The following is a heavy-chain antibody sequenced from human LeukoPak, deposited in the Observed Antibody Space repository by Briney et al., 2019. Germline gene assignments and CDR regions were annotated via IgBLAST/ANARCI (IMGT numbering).Heavy chain of an antibody. J-gene: IGHJ4*02. D-gene: IGHD6-13*01. Sequence: GGSLRLSCAASGFTFSSYAMSWVRQAPGKGLEWVSAISGSGGSTYYADSVKGRFTISRDNSKNTLYLQMNSLRAEDTAVYYCARVGAAALSLLDYWGQGTLVTVSS. CDR3: ARVGAAALSLLDY. CDR2: ISGSGGST. CDR1: GFTFSSYA. V-gene: IGHV3-23*01.